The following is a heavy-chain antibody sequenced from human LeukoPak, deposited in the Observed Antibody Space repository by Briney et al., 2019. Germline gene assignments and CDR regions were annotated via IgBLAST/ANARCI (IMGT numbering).Heavy chain of an antibody. V-gene: IGHV1-69*13. CDR2: IIPIFGTA. D-gene: IGHD4-17*01. J-gene: IGHJ4*02. CDR1: GGTFSSYA. CDR3: ARGYGDYMRPPAH. Sequence: SVKVSCKASGGTFSSYAISWVRQAPGQGLEWMGGIIPIFGTANYAQEFQGRVTITADESTSTAYMELSSLRSEDTAVYYCARGYGDYMRPPAHWGQGTLVTVSS.